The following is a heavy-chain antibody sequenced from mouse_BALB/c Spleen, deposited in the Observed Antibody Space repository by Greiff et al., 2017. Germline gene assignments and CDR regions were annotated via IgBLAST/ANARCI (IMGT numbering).Heavy chain of an antibody. CDR2: IWAGGST. V-gene: IGHV2-9*02. Sequence: VKLVESGPGLVAPSQSLSITCTVSGFSLTSYGVHWVRQPPGKGLEWLGVIWAGGSTNYNSALMSRLSISKDNSKSQVFLKMNSLQTDDTAMYYCARDRGYGNYDYYAMDYWGQGTSVTVSS. J-gene: IGHJ4*01. D-gene: IGHD2-1*01. CDR1: GFSLTSYG. CDR3: ARDRGYGNYDYYAMDY.